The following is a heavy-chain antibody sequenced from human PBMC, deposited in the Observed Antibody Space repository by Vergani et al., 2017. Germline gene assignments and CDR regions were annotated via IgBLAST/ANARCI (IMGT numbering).Heavy chain of an antibody. V-gene: IGHV3-23*01. Sequence: EVQLLESGGGLVQPGGSLRLSCAASGFTFSSYAMSWVRQAPGKGLEWVSAISGSGGSTYYADSVKGRFTISRDNSKNTRYLQMNSLRAEDTAVYYCAKDIVVVPAATDVWGKGTTVTVSS. D-gene: IGHD2-2*01. CDR1: GFTFSSYA. J-gene: IGHJ6*04. CDR3: AKDIVVVPAATDV. CDR2: ISGSGGST.